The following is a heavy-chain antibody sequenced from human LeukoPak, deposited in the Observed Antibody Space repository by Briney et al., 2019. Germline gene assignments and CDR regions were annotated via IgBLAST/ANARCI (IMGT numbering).Heavy chain of an antibody. V-gene: IGHV3-30*02. J-gene: IGHJ4*02. D-gene: IGHD1-1*01. CDR1: TFTFSDYG. CDR2: IRYDGTKT. Sequence: HSGGSLRLSCIGSTFTFSDYGMHWVRQAPGKGLEWVAFIRYDGTKTYYADSAKGRFTISRDNSKNSLFVQMNSLRAEDTAVYFCAKSRSGSANWALQIFDNWGQGTLVTVSS. CDR3: AKSRSGSANWALQIFDN.